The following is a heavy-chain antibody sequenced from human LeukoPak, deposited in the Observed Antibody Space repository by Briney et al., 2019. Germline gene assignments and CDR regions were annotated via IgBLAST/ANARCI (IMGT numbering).Heavy chain of an antibody. D-gene: IGHD6-13*01. CDR1: GGSISSYY. V-gene: IGHV4-59*01. CDR3: ARAPGGCYSSSCLDY. Sequence: SETLSLTCTVSGGSISSYYWSWIRQHPGKGLEWIGHIYYSGSTNYNPSLKSRVTISVDTSKNQFSLKLSSVTAADTAVYYCARAPGGCYSSSCLDYWGQGTLVTVSS. J-gene: IGHJ4*02. CDR2: IYYSGST.